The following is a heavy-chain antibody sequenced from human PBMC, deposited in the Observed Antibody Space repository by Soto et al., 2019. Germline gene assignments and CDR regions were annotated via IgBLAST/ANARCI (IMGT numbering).Heavy chain of an antibody. J-gene: IGHJ6*04. CDR1: GYSFTSYW. V-gene: IGHV5-51*01. D-gene: IGHD5-12*01. CDR3: ARHSRSPEARVATSGMDG. CDR2: IYPGDSDT. Sequence: GESLKISCKGSGYSFTSYWIGWGRQMPGKGLEWMGIIYPGDSDTRYSPSFQGQVTISADKSISTAYLQWSSLKASDTAMYYCARHSRSPEARVATSGMDGWGRGSTVTVSS.